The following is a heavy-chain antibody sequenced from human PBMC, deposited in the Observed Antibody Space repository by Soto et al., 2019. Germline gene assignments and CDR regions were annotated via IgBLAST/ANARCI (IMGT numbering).Heavy chain of an antibody. J-gene: IGHJ4*02. CDR1: AGSISSYY. Sequence: SETLSLTCTVSAGSISSYYWSWIRQPPGRGLEWIGYIYYSGSTNYNPSLNSRVTISVDTSKNQFSLKLSSVTAADTAVYYCARWYGYSFDYWGQGTLVTVSS. V-gene: IGHV4-59*08. CDR2: IYYSGST. D-gene: IGHD1-1*01. CDR3: ARWYGYSFDY.